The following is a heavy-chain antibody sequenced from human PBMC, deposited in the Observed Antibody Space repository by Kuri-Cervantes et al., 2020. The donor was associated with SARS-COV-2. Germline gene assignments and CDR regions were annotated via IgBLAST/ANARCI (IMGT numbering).Heavy chain of an antibody. V-gene: IGHV1-69*01. J-gene: IGHJ3*02. D-gene: IGHD3-22*01. CDR2: IIPIFRKL. CDR3: ARGDPKPYDSRFVHAFDI. CDR1: GNTLTGYY. Sequence: VFGNTLTGYYIHWVRQAPGQGLEWMGGIIPIFRKLNYAQKFQGRVTITADEPTTTAYMELSSLKSEDTAVYYCARGDPKPYDSRFVHAFDIWGQGTMVTVSS.